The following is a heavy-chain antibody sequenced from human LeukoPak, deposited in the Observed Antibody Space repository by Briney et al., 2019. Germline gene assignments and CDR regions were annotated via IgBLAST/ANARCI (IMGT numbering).Heavy chain of an antibody. J-gene: IGHJ4*02. D-gene: IGHD6-19*01. CDR1: GFTFSNSA. CDR2: ISYDGSDK. Sequence: GRSLRLSCAASGFTFSNSAMHWVRQAPGKGLEWVAVISYDGSDKYYADSVKGRFTISRDISRSSLYLQMTSLRADDTAFYYCGKDISRRGMAVAEDWGRGTLVTVSS. CDR3: GKDISRRGMAVAED. V-gene: IGHV3-30*18.